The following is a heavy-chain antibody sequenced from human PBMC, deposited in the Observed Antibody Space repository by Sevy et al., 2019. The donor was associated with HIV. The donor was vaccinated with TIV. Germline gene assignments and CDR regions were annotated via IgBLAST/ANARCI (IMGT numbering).Heavy chain of an antibody. V-gene: IGHV3-30*04. CDR2: ISYDGSNK. CDR1: GFTFSSYA. D-gene: IGHD3-16*02. J-gene: IGHJ3*02. CDR3: TKDMVTFGGIIANSPGGFDM. Sequence: GGSLRLSCAASGFTFSSYAMHWVRQAPGKGLEWVAVISYDGSNKYYADSVKGRFTISRDNSKNTLYLQMSSLRAEDTAVYYCTKDMVTFGGIIANSPGGFDMWGQGTMVTVSS.